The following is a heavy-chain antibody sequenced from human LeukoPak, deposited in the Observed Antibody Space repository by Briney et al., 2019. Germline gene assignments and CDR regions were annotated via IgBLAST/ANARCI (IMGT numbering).Heavy chain of an antibody. J-gene: IGHJ4*02. CDR3: ARGVLVGAP. D-gene: IGHD1-26*01. CDR1: GFTFSSYA. CDR2: ISSSSSYI. V-gene: IGHV3-21*01. Sequence: GGSLRLSCAASGFTFSSYAMSWVRQAPGKGLEWVLSISSSSSYIYYADSVKGRFTISRDNAKNSLYLQMNSLRAEDTAVYYCARGVLVGAPGGQGTLVTVSS.